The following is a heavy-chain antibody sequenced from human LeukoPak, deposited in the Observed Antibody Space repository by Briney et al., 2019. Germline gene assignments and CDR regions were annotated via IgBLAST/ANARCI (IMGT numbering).Heavy chain of an antibody. D-gene: IGHD2-21*01. V-gene: IGHV4-4*07. J-gene: IGHJ5*02. CDR2: VSAIGST. CDR1: VGSISIDF. Sequence: LETLSLTCTVSVGSISIDFGSSIRETAGKGLWWSGRVSAIGSTYYTPSLKSRVTMSADTSKTQCSLKLTSMTAADTAVYYCARGDIVMGGGRNWFDPWGQGTLVTVSS. CDR3: ARGDIVMGGGRNWFDP.